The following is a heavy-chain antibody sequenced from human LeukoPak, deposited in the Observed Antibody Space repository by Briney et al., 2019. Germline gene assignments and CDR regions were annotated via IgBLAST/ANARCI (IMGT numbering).Heavy chain of an antibody. CDR3: AREVTAQGDT. CDR2: INPNSGGT. V-gene: IGHV1-2*02. Sequence: ASVKVSCKDSGYTFTDYYMHCVRHAPGQGLEWMGWINPNSGGTNYAQKFQGRVTMTRDTSISTAYMELSRLRSDDTAVYYCAREVTAQGDTWGQGTLVTVSS. D-gene: IGHD2-21*02. J-gene: IGHJ5*02. CDR1: GYTFTDYY.